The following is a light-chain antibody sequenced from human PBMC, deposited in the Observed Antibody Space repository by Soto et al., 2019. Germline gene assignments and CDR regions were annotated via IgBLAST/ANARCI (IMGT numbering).Light chain of an antibody. J-gene: IGLJ2*01. V-gene: IGLV1-51*01. CDR2: DDN. CDR1: SSNIAKHF. CDR3: GTWDSSLSVVL. Sequence: QSVLTQPPSVSAAPGEKVTISCSGSSSNIAKHFVSWYLQFPRTAPKLLTYDDNKRPSGIPDRFSGSKSGTSATLAITGLQTGDEAEYYCGTWDSSLSVVLFGGGTKLTVL.